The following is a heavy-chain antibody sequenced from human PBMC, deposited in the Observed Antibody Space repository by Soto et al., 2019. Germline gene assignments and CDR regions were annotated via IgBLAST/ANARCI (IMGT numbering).Heavy chain of an antibody. J-gene: IGHJ3*02. CDR1: GYTFTSYG. V-gene: IGHV1-18*01. D-gene: IGHD5-12*01. CDR3: ARDGEMATINDAFDI. CDR2: ISAYNGNT. Sequence: QVQLVQSGAEVKKPGASVKVSCKASGYTFTSYGISWVRQAPGQGLEWMGWISAYNGNTNYAQKLQGRVTMTTDTSTSTGYMELRSLRSDDTAVYYCARDGEMATINDAFDIWGQGTMVTVSS.